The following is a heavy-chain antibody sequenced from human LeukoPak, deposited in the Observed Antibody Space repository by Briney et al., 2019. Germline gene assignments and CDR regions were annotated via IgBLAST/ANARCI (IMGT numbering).Heavy chain of an antibody. CDR3: ARGGLVRGTLNSLIGFDI. V-gene: IGHV4-61*02. Sequence: SETPSLTCTVSGGSISSSSYYWSWIRQPAGKGLEWIGRIYTSGSTNYNPSLKSRVTISVDTSKNQFSLKLSSVTPEDTALYYCARGGLVRGTLNSLIGFDIWDQGIMVTVSS. CDR2: IYTSGST. CDR1: GGSISSSSYY. J-gene: IGHJ3*02. D-gene: IGHD3-10*01.